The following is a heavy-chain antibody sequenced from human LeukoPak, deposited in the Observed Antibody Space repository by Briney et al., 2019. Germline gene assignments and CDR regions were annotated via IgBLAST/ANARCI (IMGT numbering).Heavy chain of an antibody. CDR1: GGSISGYY. J-gene: IGHJ4*02. CDR2: LYYSGSS. Sequence: SETLSLTCTVSGGSISGYYWTWIRQPPGRGLEWIGYLYYSGSSIYNPSLKSRVTISVDTSKNQFSLKLSSVTAADTAVYYCARHGVGTTTTLFDYWGQGTLVTVSS. V-gene: IGHV4-59*08. CDR3: ARHGVGTTTTLFDY. D-gene: IGHD1-26*01.